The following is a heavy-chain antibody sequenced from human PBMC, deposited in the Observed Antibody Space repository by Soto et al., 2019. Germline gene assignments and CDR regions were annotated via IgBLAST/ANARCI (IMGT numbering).Heavy chain of an antibody. CDR2: SIAFFGTA. V-gene: IGHV1-69*01. CDR3: ARDGYPPR. CDR1: GGTLNNYA. Sequence: QVQLVQSGSEVKKPGSSVRVSCKASGGTLNNYAISWVRQAPGQGLEWMGGSIAFFGTANYARKFQGRVTIDADENTRTAYMELSSLRSDDTAMYYCARDGYPPRWGQGTLVTVSS. D-gene: IGHD5-18*01. J-gene: IGHJ4*02.